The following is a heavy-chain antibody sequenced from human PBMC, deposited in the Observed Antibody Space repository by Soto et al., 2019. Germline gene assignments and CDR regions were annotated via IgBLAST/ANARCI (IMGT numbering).Heavy chain of an antibody. Sequence: SETLSLTCTVSGGSISSGGYYWSWIRQHPGKGLEWIGYIYYSGSTYYNPSLKSRVTISVDTSKNQFSLKLSSVTAADTAVYYCARNTYTVVPAAIDSYYYYYMDVWGKGTTVTVSS. CDR1: GGSISSGGYY. CDR3: ARNTYTVVPAAIDSYYYYYMDV. D-gene: IGHD2-2*01. J-gene: IGHJ6*03. V-gene: IGHV4-31*03. CDR2: IYYSGST.